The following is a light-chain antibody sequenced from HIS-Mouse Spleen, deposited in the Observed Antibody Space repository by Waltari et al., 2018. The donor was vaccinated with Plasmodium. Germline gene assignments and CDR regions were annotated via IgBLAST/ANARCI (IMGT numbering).Light chain of an antibody. CDR2: EVS. V-gene: IGLV2-8*01. J-gene: IGLJ2*01. CDR1: SSDVRVYNY. CDR3: SSYAGSNNLV. Sequence: QSALTQPPSASGSPGQSVPISCTGTSSDVRVYNYVSWYQQHPGKAPKLMLYEVSKRPSGVPDRFSGSKSGNTASLTVSGLQAEDEADYYCSSYAGSNNLVFGGGTKLTVL.